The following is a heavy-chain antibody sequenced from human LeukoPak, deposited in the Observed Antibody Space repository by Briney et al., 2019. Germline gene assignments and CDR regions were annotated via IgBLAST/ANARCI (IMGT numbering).Heavy chain of an antibody. V-gene: IGHV4-39*07. CDR3: ARASVRGVSDY. J-gene: IGHJ4*02. CDR2: IYYSGST. CDR1: GGSISSSSYY. Sequence: SETLSLTCTVSGGSISSSSYYWGWIRQPPGKGLEWIGSIYYSGSTYYNPSLKSRVTISVDTSKNQFSLKLSSVTAADTAVYYCARASVRGVSDYWGQGTLVTVSS. D-gene: IGHD3-10*01.